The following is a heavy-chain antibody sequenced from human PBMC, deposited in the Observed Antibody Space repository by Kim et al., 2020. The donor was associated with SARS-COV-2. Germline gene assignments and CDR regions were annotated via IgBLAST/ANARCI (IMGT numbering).Heavy chain of an antibody. V-gene: IGHV3-11*06. CDR3: ARVLTYYYGSGSYLSYYFDY. Sequence: RFTISRDNAKNSLYLQMNSLRAEDTAVYYCARVLTYYYGSGSYLSYYFDYWGQGTLVTVSS. J-gene: IGHJ4*02. D-gene: IGHD3-10*01.